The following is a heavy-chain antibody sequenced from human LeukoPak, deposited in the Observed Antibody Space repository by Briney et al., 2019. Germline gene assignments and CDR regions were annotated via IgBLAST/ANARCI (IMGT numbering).Heavy chain of an antibody. D-gene: IGHD2-15*01. V-gene: IGHV1-3*01. CDR3: AIHCTGGSCSRSYYFDY. CDR2: INAGNGNT. Sequence: APVKVSCKASGYTFSSYAMHWVRQAPGQRLEWMGWINAGNGNTKYPQKFQDRVTITRDTSASTAYMELSSLRSEDTAVYYCAIHCTGGSCSRSYYFDYWGQGTLVTVSS. J-gene: IGHJ4*02. CDR1: GYTFSSYA.